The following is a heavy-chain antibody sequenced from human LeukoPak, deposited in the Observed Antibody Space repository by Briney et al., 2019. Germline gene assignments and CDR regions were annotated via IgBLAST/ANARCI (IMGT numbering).Heavy chain of an antibody. Sequence: GGSLRLSCAASGFSVSTNYMSWVRQAPGKGLKWVSIIYSGGDTYYTDSVKGRFTISRDNSKNTLYLQMNSLRAEDTAVYYCAKGKAKGLVPAAMPLDYWGQGTLVTVSS. V-gene: IGHV3-53*05. CDR1: GFSVSTNY. J-gene: IGHJ4*02. D-gene: IGHD2-2*01. CDR3: AKGKAKGLVPAAMPLDY. CDR2: IYSGGDT.